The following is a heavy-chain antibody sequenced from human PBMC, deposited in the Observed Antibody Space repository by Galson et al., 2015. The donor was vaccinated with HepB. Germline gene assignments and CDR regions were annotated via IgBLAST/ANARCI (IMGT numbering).Heavy chain of an antibody. CDR2: INHSGST. J-gene: IGHJ4*02. CDR3: ARGRLRIDY. V-gene: IGHV4-34*01. CDR1: GGSFSGYY. Sequence: ETLSLTCAVYGGSFSGYYWSWIRQPPGKGLEWIGEINHSGSTNYNPSLKSRVTISVDTSKNQFSLKLSSVTAADTAVYYCARGRLRIDYWGQGTLVTVSS. D-gene: IGHD5-12*01.